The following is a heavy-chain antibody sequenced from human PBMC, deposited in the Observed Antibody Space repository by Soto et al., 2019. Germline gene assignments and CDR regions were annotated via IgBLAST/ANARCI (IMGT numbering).Heavy chain of an antibody. Sequence: GSLRLSCAASGFPFSSSWMDWVRQAPGKGLEWVANINGDGSQTYYVDSVKGRFTVSRDNAENSVYLQMNSLRVEDTAVYVCSRTLDSWGTGTLVTLSS. CDR1: GFPFSSSW. V-gene: IGHV3-7*01. CDR3: SRTLDS. CDR2: INGDGSQT. J-gene: IGHJ4*02.